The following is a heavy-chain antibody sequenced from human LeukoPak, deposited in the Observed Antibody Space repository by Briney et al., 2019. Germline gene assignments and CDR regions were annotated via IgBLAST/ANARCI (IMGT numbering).Heavy chain of an antibody. J-gene: IGHJ3*02. D-gene: IGHD3-10*01. CDR1: GFTFSSYW. Sequence: PGGSLRLSCAASGFTFSSYWISWVRQAPGKGLEWVANIKQDGSEKYYVDSVKGRFTISRDNAKNSLYLQMNSLRAEDTAVYYCATLHVDYYGSGSYDDAFDIWGQGTMVTVSS. CDR2: IKQDGSEK. V-gene: IGHV3-7*01. CDR3: ATLHVDYYGSGSYDDAFDI.